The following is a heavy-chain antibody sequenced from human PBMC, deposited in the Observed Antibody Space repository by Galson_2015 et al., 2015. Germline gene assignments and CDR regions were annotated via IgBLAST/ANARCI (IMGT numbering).Heavy chain of an antibody. CDR3: AKAYRAMYYYDSSGYVGYYYYGMDV. J-gene: IGHJ6*02. Sequence: LRLTCAASGFTFDDYAMHWVRQAPGKGLEWVSLISGDGGSTYYADSVKGRFTISRDNSKNSLYLQMNSLRTEDTALYYCAKAYRAMYYYDSSGYVGYYYYGMDVWGQGTTVTVSS. V-gene: IGHV3-43*02. CDR2: ISGDGGST. CDR1: GFTFDDYA. D-gene: IGHD3-22*01.